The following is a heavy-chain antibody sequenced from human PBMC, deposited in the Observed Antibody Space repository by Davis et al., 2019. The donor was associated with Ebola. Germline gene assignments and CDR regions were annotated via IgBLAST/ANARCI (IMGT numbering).Heavy chain of an antibody. D-gene: IGHD3-3*01. CDR2: INCGNGNT. Sequence: ASVKVSCKASGYTFSSYSLQWVRQAPGQRLEWMGWINCGNGNTKYSQNFQGRVTITRDTPTSTAYMDLSSLRSEDTAVYYCAREHDSWSGYAFDYWGQGSLVTVSA. J-gene: IGHJ4*02. CDR3: AREHDSWSGYAFDY. CDR1: GYTFSSYS. V-gene: IGHV1-3*01.